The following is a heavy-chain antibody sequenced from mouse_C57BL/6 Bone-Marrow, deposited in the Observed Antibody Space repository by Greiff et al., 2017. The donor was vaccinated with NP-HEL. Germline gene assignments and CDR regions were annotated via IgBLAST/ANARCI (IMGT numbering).Heavy chain of an antibody. CDR1: GYTFTSYW. V-gene: IGHV1-64*01. Sequence: QVQLQQPGAELVKPGASVKLSCKASGYTFTSYWMHWVKQRPGQGLEWIGMIHPNSGSTNYNELFTSKATLTVDKSSSTAYMQLSSLTSEDSAVYYCAREWDFDYWGQGTTLTVSS. CDR3: AREWDFDY. D-gene: IGHD1-3*01. J-gene: IGHJ2*01. CDR2: IHPNSGST.